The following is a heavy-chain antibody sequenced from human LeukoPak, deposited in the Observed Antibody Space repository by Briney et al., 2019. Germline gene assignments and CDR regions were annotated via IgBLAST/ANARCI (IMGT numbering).Heavy chain of an antibody. CDR2: ISGGTT. CDR1: GFTISTYG. V-gene: IGHV3-23*01. CDR3: AKSVFHSGNY. Sequence: GGSLRLSCAAPGFTISTYGMSWVRQAPGKGLEWVSSISGGTTYYTDSVKGRFTISRDNSKNTVSLQMSSLRAGDTAVYYCAKSVFHSGNYWGQGTLVTVSS. J-gene: IGHJ4*02. D-gene: IGHD3-10*01.